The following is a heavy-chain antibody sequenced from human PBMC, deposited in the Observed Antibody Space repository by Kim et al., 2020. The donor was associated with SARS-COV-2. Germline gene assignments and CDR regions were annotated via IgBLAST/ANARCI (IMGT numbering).Heavy chain of an antibody. V-gene: IGHV7-4-1*02. Sequence: PTYAQGFTGRFVSSLDTSVSTAYLQISSLKAEDTAVYYCAKGDYYYGMDVWGQGTTVTVSS. CDR3: AKGDYYYGMDV. CDR2: P. J-gene: IGHJ6*02.